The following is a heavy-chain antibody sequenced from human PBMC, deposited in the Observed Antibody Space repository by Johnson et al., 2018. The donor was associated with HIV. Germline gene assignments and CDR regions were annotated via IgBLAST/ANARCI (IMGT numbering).Heavy chain of an antibody. Sequence: MQLVESGGDLVQPGGSLRLSCAASGFTFDDYGMNWVRQTPGKGLEWVSYISSSGTTVYYADSVKGRFSISRDNAKHSLSLHMNSLRADDTAVYYCARELPSYDILTGPGAFDIWGQGTMVTVSS. CDR3: ARELPSYDILTGPGAFDI. CDR2: ISSSGTTV. CDR1: GFTFDDYG. D-gene: IGHD3-9*01. V-gene: IGHV3-48*03. J-gene: IGHJ3*02.